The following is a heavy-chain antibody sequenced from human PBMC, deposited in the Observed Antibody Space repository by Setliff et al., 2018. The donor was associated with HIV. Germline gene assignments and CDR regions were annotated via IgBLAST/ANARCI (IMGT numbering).Heavy chain of an antibody. J-gene: IGHJ6*03. CDR1: GYTFTSYD. Sequence: SCKASGYTFTSYDISWVRQATGQGLEWMGWMNPDSGRTGYAQKFQGRVTMTWSTSTSTAYMEVRSLRSEDTAVYYCARGGRRSYYYYFHMDVWGKGTTVSGAS. V-gene: IGHV1-8*01. CDR2: MNPDSGRT. CDR3: ARGGRRSYYYYFHMDV.